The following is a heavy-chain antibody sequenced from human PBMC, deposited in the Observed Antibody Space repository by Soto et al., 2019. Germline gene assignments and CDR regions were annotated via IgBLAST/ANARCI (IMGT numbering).Heavy chain of an antibody. CDR2: IFYSVST. D-gene: IGHD3-22*01. Sequence: QLQLQESGPGLVKPSETLSLTCTVSGGSISSSSYYWGWIRQPPGKGLEWIGSIFYSVSTYYNPSLMSRVTISVDTSKNQFSLTLSSLTAADTAVYYCAIRKTIVVDVTKSKRCAPWGQAILVTVSA. V-gene: IGHV4-39*01. J-gene: IGHJ5*02. CDR3: AIRKTIVVDVTKSKRCAP. CDR1: GGSISSSSYY.